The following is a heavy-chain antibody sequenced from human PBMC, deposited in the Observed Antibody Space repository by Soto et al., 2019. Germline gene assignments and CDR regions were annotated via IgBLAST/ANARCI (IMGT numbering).Heavy chain of an antibody. V-gene: IGHV4-31*03. D-gene: IGHD3-10*01. CDR1: GDSITIGANS. Sequence: TLSLTCTVSGDSITIGANSWSWIRQHPGKGLAWIGYIYYSGNTNYNPSLKSRFTISVDTSKNQFSLKLKSVTAADTAVYYCASLVRTWHQFDYWGQGAMVTVSS. J-gene: IGHJ4*02. CDR3: ASLVRTWHQFDY. CDR2: IYYSGNT.